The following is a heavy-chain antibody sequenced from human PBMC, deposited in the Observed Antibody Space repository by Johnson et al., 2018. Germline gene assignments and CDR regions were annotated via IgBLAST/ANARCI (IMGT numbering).Heavy chain of an antibody. CDR3: VKGGRGYPWSEVY. Sequence: VQLVESGGGLVQPGGSLRVSCAASGFTFSSYAMSWVRQAPGRGLEWVSSIAATGTSTNYADSVKGRFTISRDNSKNLLYLQMKKVRAEDTALYFWVKGGRGYPWSEVYWGQGRLVTVSS. CDR1: GFTFSSYA. D-gene: IGHD5-12*01. J-gene: IGHJ4*02. CDR2: IAATGTST. V-gene: IGHV3-23*04.